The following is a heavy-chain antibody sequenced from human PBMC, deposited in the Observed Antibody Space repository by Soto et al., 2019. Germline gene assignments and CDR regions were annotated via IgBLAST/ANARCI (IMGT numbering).Heavy chain of an antibody. CDR3: ARKLLWFGANLDY. Sequence: SETLSLTCAVSSGSISSSNWWSWVRQPPGKGLEWIGEIYHSGSTNYNPSLKSRVTISVDKSKNQFSLKLSSVTAADTAVYYCARKLLWFGANLDYWGQGTLVTVSS. CDR2: IYHSGST. CDR1: SGSISSSNW. J-gene: IGHJ4*02. D-gene: IGHD3-10*01. V-gene: IGHV4-4*02.